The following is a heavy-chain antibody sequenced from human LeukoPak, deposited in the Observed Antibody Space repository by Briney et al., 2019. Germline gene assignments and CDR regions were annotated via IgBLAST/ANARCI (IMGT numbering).Heavy chain of an antibody. J-gene: IGHJ4*02. CDR2: INTDGSIT. CDR3: VKDRSPLRGLLYTGFDY. V-gene: IGHV3-74*01. D-gene: IGHD1-26*01. CDR1: GFTFSNSW. Sequence: GGSLRLSCAASGFTFSNSWMNWVRQAPGKGLVWVSRINTDGSITSYADSVKGRFTISRDNAKNTLYLQMNSLRAEDTAVYYCVKDRSPLRGLLYTGFDYWGQGTLVTVSS.